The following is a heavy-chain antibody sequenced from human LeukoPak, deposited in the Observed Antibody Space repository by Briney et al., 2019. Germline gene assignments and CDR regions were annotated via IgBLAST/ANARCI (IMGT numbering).Heavy chain of an antibody. V-gene: IGHV4-39*01. CDR2: IYYSGST. CDR3: ASYLHSYGDPYNWFDP. D-gene: IGHD5-18*01. Sequence: SETLSLTCTVSGGSISSSSYYWGWIRQPPGKGLEWIGSIYYSGSTYYNPSLKSRVTISVDTSKNQFFLKLSSVTAADTAVYYCASYLHSYGDPYNWFDPWGQGTLVTVSS. J-gene: IGHJ5*02. CDR1: GGSISSSSYY.